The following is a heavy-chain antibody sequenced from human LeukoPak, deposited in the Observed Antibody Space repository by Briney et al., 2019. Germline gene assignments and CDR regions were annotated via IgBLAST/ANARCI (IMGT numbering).Heavy chain of an antibody. CDR1: GFTFDDYA. CDR3: AKGITMIVVARGAFDI. Sequence: PGGSLRLSCAASGFTFDDYAMHWVRQAPGKGLEWVSGISWNSGSIGYADSVKGRFTISRDNAKNSLYLQMNSLRAEDTALYYCAKGITMIVVARGAFDIWGQGTMVTVSS. V-gene: IGHV3-9*01. CDR2: ISWNSGSI. J-gene: IGHJ3*02. D-gene: IGHD3-22*01.